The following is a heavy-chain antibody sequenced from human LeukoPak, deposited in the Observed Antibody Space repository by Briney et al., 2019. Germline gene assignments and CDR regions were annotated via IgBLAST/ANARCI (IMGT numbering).Heavy chain of an antibody. CDR2: IYHSGNT. CDR3: ARHSSWTDSDY. J-gene: IGHJ4*02. V-gene: IGHV4-38-2*01. D-gene: IGHD6-13*01. CDR1: GYSISSGYY. Sequence: PSETLSLNCSVSGYSISSGYYWGWIRQPPGKGLEWIGSIYHSGNTYYNPSLKSRVTISVNTSKNQFSLKLTSVTAADTAVYYCARHSSWTDSDYWGQGTLVTVSS.